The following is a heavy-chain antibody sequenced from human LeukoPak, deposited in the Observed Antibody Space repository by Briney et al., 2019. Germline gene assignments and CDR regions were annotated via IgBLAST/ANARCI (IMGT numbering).Heavy chain of an antibody. CDR1: GGSISGYY. V-gene: IGHV4-59*01. CDR3: ARSTTSGLLGGYLDD. Sequence: SETLSLTCSVSGGSISGYYWSWIWQPPGKGLEWIGYIYYSGSNNYNPSLESRAAISVDTSKNHFSLTLSFVTVADTAVYYCARSTTSGLLGGYLDDWGRGTLVTVSS. CDR2: IYYSGSN. J-gene: IGHJ4*02. D-gene: IGHD1-26*01.